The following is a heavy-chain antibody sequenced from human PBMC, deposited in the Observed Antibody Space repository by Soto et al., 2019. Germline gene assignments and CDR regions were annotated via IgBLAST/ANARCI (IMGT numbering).Heavy chain of an antibody. Sequence: ASETLSLTCAVSGGSISSSNWWSWIRQPPGKGLEWIGSIYYSGSTYYNPSLKSRVTISVDTSKNQFSLKLSSVTAADTAVYYCATLWFGESPYWGQGTLVTVSS. J-gene: IGHJ4*02. CDR3: ATLWFGESPY. CDR1: GGSISSSNW. V-gene: IGHV4-39*01. D-gene: IGHD3-10*01. CDR2: IYYSGST.